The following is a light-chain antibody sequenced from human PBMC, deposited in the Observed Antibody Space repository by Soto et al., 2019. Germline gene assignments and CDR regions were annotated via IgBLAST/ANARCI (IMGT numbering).Light chain of an antibody. CDR2: SNN. CDR3: AAWDDSLNGFYV. Sequence: QPVLTQPPSASGTPGQRVTISCSGSSSNIGSNTVNWYQQLPGTAPKLLIYSNNQRPSGVPDRFSGSKSGTSASLAISGLQSEDEADYYWAAWDDSLNGFYVFGTGTEVTVL. J-gene: IGLJ1*01. CDR1: SSNIGSNT. V-gene: IGLV1-44*01.